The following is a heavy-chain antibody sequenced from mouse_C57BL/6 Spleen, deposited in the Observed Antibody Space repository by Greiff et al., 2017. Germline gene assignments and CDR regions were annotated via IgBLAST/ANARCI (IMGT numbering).Heavy chain of an antibody. CDR2: IYPGSGNT. J-gene: IGHJ2*01. CDR1: GYTFTDYY. Sequence: VQLQESGAELVRPGASVKLSCKASGYTFTDYYINWVKQRPGQGLEWIARIYPGSGNTYYNEKFKGKATLTAEKSSSTAYMQLSSLTSEDSAVYFCARSGYGNYADYWGQGTTLTVSS. D-gene: IGHD2-10*02. CDR3: ARSGYGNYADY. V-gene: IGHV1-76*01.